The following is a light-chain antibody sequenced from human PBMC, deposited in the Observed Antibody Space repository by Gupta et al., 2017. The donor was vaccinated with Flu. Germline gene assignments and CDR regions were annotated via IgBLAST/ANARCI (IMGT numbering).Light chain of an antibody. CDR2: KTS. Sequence: PSTSSASVGDRVAVASRARDNFSSTVAWYHQKAGRGPRLLIYKTSIVESGVPSRFSGSGSGTDFTLTIISLQPDDFGTYYCQQDDSYLRTFGQGTKVDI. CDR3: QQDDSYLRT. J-gene: IGKJ1*01. V-gene: IGKV1-5*03. CDR1: DNFSST.